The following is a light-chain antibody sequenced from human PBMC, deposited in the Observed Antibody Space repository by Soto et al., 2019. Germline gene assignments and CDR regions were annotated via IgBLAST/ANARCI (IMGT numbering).Light chain of an antibody. J-gene: IGLJ1*01. Sequence: QSVLTQPASVSGSPGQSITISCAGTSSDVGGYNYVSWYQQHPGKAPKLMIYDVSNRPSGVSNRFSGSKSGNTASLTIPGLQAEDEADYCCSSYTSSSTLNVFGTGTKVTVL. CDR3: SSYTSSSTLNV. V-gene: IGLV2-14*01. CDR1: SSDVGGYNY. CDR2: DVS.